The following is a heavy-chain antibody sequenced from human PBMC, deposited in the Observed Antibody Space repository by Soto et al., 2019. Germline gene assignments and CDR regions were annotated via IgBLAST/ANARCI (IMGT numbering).Heavy chain of an antibody. CDR2: MEPSTGRT. CDR1: GYSFTSLD. CDR3: AIEYGGTSRYGRYV. V-gene: IGHV1-8*01. J-gene: IGHJ6*02. D-gene: IGHD2-15*01. Sequence: SVKVSCKASGYSFTSLDINWVRHTAGQGLEWMGWMEPSTGRTGYAQKFQGRVTITADESTSTAYMELSSLRSEDTAVYYCAIEYGGTSRYGRYVWGLGTSLTVSS.